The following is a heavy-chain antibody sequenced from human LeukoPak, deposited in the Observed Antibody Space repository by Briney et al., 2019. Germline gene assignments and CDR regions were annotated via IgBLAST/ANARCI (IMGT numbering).Heavy chain of an antibody. V-gene: IGHV1-2*02. Sequence: GASVKVSCKASGYTFTSYDINWVRQAPGQGLEWMGWINPNSGGTNYAQKFQGRVTMTRDTSISTAYMELSRLRSDDTAVYYCARDLRRSSSSWYWSYLHYWGQGTLVTVSS. J-gene: IGHJ4*02. CDR3: ARDLRRSSSSWYWSYLHY. CDR1: GYTFTSYD. CDR2: INPNSGGT. D-gene: IGHD6-13*01.